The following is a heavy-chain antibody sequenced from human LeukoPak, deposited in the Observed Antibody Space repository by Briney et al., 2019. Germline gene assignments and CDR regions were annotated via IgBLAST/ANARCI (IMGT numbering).Heavy chain of an antibody. CDR3: ANFRYSSSSIDY. V-gene: IGHV3-30*18. CDR1: GFTFSSYG. Sequence: PGGSLRLSCAASGFTFSSYGMHWVRQAPGKGLEWVAVISYDGSNKYNADSVKGRFTISRDNSKNTLYLQMNSLRAEDTAVYYCANFRYSSSSIDYWGQGTLVTVSS. J-gene: IGHJ4*02. CDR2: ISYDGSNK. D-gene: IGHD6-13*01.